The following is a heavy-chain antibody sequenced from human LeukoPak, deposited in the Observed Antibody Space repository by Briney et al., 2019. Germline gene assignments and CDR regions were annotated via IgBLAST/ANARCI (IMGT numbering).Heavy chain of an antibody. D-gene: IGHD3-3*01. CDR2: ISSSGSTI. J-gene: IGHJ6*02. Sequence: GGSLRLSCAASGFTFSSYEMNWVRQAPGKGLEWVSYISSSGSTIYYADSVKGRFTISRDNAKNSLYLQMNSLRAEDTAVYYCARSTAMRITIFGVVKPTYYYGMDVWGQGTTVTVSS. CDR3: ARSTAMRITIFGVVKPTYYYGMDV. V-gene: IGHV3-48*03. CDR1: GFTFSSYE.